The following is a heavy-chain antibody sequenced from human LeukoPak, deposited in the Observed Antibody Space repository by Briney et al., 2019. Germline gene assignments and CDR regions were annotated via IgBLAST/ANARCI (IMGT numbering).Heavy chain of an antibody. J-gene: IGHJ4*02. CDR2: IAYDGSNK. V-gene: IGHV3-30-3*01. D-gene: IGHD1-26*01. CDR3: AREGYGGYYFDY. Sequence: PGRSLRLSCAASGFTFSSYAMHWVRQAPGKGLEWVAVIAYDGSNKYYADSVKGRFTISRDNSKNTLYVQINSLRAEDTALYYCAREGYGGYYFDYWGQGTLVTVSS. CDR1: GFTFSSYA.